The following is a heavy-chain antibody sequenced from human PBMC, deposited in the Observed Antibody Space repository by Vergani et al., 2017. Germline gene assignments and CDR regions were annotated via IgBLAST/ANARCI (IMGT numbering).Heavy chain of an antibody. Sequence: QVQLQQWGAGLLKPSETLSLMCGVYNGSFRAYYCSWIRQSPGKGLEWLGEINSSGGTYYRPSLKNRMTISADTSKTQFSLKLTSLTAADTAIYFCRLVAAGRYFWGQGVLVTVSS. CDR2: INSSGGT. V-gene: IGHV4-34*07. J-gene: IGHJ4*03. CDR1: NGSFRAYY. CDR3: RLVAAGRYF. D-gene: IGHD2-15*01.